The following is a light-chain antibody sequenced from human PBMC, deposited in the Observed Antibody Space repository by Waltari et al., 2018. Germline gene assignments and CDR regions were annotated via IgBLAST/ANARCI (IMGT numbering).Light chain of an antibody. J-gene: IGLJ3*02. V-gene: IGLV2-8*01. CDR1: SRAVGGYNY. CDR2: GVD. Sequence: QSALTQPPSASGSPRQSVTISCTGSSRAVGGYNYVSWYQQHPGKAPKLMIYGVDKRPSGVPDRFSGSKSGNTASLTVSGLQAEDEADYFCASYASTRKVFGGGTKLTVL. CDR3: ASYASTRKV.